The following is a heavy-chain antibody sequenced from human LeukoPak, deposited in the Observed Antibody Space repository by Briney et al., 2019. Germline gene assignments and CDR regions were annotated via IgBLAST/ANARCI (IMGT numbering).Heavy chain of an antibody. CDR1: GYTFTGYY. Sequence: ASVKVSCKASGYTFTGYYMHWVRQAPGQGLEWMGWTNPNSGGTNYAQKFQGRVTMTRDTSISTAYMELSRLRSDDTAVYYCALNPREVLTGYYNWGQGTLVTVSS. D-gene: IGHD3-9*01. CDR2: TNPNSGGT. J-gene: IGHJ4*02. CDR3: ALNPREVLTGYYN. V-gene: IGHV1-2*02.